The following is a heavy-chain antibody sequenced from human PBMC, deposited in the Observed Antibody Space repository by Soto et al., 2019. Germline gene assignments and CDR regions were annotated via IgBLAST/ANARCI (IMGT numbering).Heavy chain of an antibody. CDR1: GYTFTSYD. Sequence: ASVKVSCKASGYTFTSYDINWVRQATGQGLEWMGWMNPNSGNTGYAQKFQGRVNMTRNTSISTAYMELSSLRFEDTAVYYCATEPSIAVAGNYWGQGTQVTVSA. J-gene: IGHJ4*02. V-gene: IGHV1-8*01. CDR2: MNPNSGNT. D-gene: IGHD6-19*01. CDR3: ATEPSIAVAGNY.